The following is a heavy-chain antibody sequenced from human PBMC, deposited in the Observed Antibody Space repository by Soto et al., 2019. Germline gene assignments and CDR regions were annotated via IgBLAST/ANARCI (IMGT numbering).Heavy chain of an antibody. V-gene: IGHV4-30-4*01. CDR3: ARQNSYGDYLYFDY. Sequence: TLSLTCTVSGGSISSGDYYWSWIRQPPGKGLEWIGYIYYSGSTYYNPSLKSRVTISVDTSKNQFSLKLSSVTAADTAVYYCARQNSYGDYLYFDYWGQGTLVTVSS. J-gene: IGHJ4*02. D-gene: IGHD4-17*01. CDR2: IYYSGST. CDR1: GGSISSGDYY.